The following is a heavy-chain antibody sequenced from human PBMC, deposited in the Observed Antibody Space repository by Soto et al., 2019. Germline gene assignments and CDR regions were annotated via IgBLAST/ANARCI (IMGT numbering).Heavy chain of an antibody. CDR1: GFTFSSYG. CDR2: ISYDGSNK. J-gene: IGHJ6*02. D-gene: IGHD2-2*02. Sequence: PXGSLRLSCAASGFTFSSYGMHGVRQAPGKGLEWVAVISYDGSNKYYADSVKGRFTISRDNSKNTLYLQMNSLRAEDTAVYYCAKDSIPYYYYYGMDVWGQGTTVTVSS. CDR3: AKDSIPYYYYYGMDV. V-gene: IGHV3-30*18.